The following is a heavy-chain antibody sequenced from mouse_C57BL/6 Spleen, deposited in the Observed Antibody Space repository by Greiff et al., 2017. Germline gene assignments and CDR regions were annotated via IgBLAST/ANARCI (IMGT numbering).Heavy chain of an antibody. V-gene: IGHV1-50*01. Sequence: QVQLQQPGAELVKPGASVKLSCKASGYTFTSYWMQWVKQRPGQGLEWIGEIDPSDSYTNSNQKFKGKATLTVDTSSSTAYMQLSSLTSEDSAVYYCARWGQLPYWGQGTLVTVSA. CDR3: ARWGQLPY. J-gene: IGHJ3*01. D-gene: IGHD3-3*01. CDR2: IDPSDSYT. CDR1: GYTFTSYW.